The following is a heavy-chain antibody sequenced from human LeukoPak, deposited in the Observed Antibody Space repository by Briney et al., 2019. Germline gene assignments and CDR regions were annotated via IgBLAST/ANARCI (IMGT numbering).Heavy chain of an antibody. CDR3: ARDLADYYDSSGYPTRHAFDI. CDR1: GGSISSYY. Sequence: SETLSLTCTVSGGSISSYYWSWIRQPAGKVLEWIGRIYTSGSTNYNPSLRSRVTMSVDTSKNQFSLKLSSVTAADTAVYYCARDLADYYDSSGYPTRHAFDIWGQGTMVTVSS. D-gene: IGHD3-22*01. J-gene: IGHJ3*02. V-gene: IGHV4-4*07. CDR2: IYTSGST.